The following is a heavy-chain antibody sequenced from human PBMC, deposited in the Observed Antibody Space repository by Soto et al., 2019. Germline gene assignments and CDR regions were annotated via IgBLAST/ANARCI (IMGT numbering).Heavy chain of an antibody. Sequence: GESLKISCKGSGYSFTSYWISWVRQMPGKGLEWMGRIDPSDSYTNYSPSFQDHVTISADKSISTAYLQWSSLKASDTAMYYCARARILTGYYVNYYGMDVWGQGTTVTVSS. J-gene: IGHJ6*02. D-gene: IGHD3-9*01. CDR2: IDPSDSYT. CDR3: ARARILTGYYVNYYGMDV. V-gene: IGHV5-10-1*01. CDR1: GYSFTSYW.